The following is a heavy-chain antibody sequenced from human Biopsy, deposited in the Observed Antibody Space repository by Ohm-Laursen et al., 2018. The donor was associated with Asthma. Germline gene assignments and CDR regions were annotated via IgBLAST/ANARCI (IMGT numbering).Heavy chain of an antibody. CDR3: ARTHERWTSIQDDALDI. D-gene: IGHD4-23*01. CDR1: GFAVSRDY. J-gene: IGHJ3*02. Sequence: SLRLSCTALGFAVSRDYMFWVRQAPGKGLEWVAVISYDGGNKFYGDSVKGRFTLSRDNSRNTLYLQMNSLRVEDTAIYYCARTHERWTSIQDDALDIWGQGTMVIVSS. CDR2: ISYDGGNK. V-gene: IGHV3-30*03.